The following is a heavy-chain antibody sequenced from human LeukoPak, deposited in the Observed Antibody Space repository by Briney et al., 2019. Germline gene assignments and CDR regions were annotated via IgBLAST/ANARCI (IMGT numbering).Heavy chain of an antibody. D-gene: IGHD1-26*01. J-gene: IGHJ4*02. CDR3: TTGGATLFDY. V-gene: IGHV3-7*03. CDR1: GFTFSSYW. Sequence: GGSLRLSCAASGFTFSSYWMSWVRQAPGKGLEWVANIKQDGSEKYDVDSVKGRFTISRDNAKNSLYLQMNSLKTEDTAVYYCTTGGATLFDYWGQGTLVTVSS. CDR2: IKQDGSEK.